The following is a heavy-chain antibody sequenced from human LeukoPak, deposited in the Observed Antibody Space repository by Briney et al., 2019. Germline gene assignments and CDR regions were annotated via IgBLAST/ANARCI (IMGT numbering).Heavy chain of an antibody. CDR2: IYYSGST. J-gene: IGHJ4*02. V-gene: IGHV4-59*08. CDR3: ARLDSSGWYSMIDN. D-gene: IGHD6-19*01. Sequence: SETLSLTCTVSGGSLSGYYWSWIRQPPGKGLEWIGYIYYSGSTKYNLSLKGRVTISVDTSKNQFSLKLSSVTVADTAVYYCARLDSSGWYSMIDNWGQGTLVTVSS. CDR1: GGSLSGYY.